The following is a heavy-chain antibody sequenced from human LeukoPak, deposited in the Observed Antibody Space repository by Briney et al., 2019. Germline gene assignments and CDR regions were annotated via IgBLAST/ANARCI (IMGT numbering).Heavy chain of an antibody. J-gene: IGHJ6*03. CDR2: IKQDGSGT. CDR3: AGYSTVTTYYYSYYMDI. D-gene: IGHD4-17*01. CDR1: EFTFSNYW. V-gene: IGHV3-7*01. Sequence: GGSLRLSCAASEFTFSNYWMSWVRLAPGKGMEWVANIKQDGSGTYYVDSVKGRFTISRDNAKNSLYLQMNSLRAEDTAVYYCAGYSTVTTYYYSYYMDIWGKGTTVTVSS.